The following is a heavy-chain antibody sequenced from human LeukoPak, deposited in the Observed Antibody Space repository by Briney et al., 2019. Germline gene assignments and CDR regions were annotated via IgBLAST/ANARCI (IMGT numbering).Heavy chain of an antibody. CDR3: ARRSHCSSTSCPRGHYYYYSMDV. D-gene: IGHD2-2*01. CDR1: GGSISSSSYY. V-gene: IGHV4-39*01. CDR2: IYYSGST. J-gene: IGHJ6*03. Sequence: PSETLSLTCTVSGGSISSSSYYWGWIRQPPGKGLEWIGSIYYSGSTYYNPSLKSRVTISVDTSKNQFSLKLSSVTAADTAVYYCARRSHCSSTSCPRGHYYYYSMDVWGKGTTVTVSS.